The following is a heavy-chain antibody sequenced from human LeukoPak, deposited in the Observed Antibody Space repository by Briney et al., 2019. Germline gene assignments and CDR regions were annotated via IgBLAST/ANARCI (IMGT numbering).Heavy chain of an antibody. CDR2: IKSKNVGETT. Sequence: GGSLRLSCAASGFTFNNAWMNWVRQAPGKGLEWVGRIKSKNVGETTDYAAPVKGRFTTSRDDSKNTVYLQMNSLKIEDTAVYYCTSHAAFDPWGQGTLVTVSS. CDR3: TSHAAFDP. J-gene: IGHJ5*02. V-gene: IGHV3-15*01. CDR1: GFTFNNAW.